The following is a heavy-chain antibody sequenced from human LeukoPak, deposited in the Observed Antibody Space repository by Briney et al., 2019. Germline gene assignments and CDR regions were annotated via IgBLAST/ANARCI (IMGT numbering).Heavy chain of an antibody. CDR2: INHSGST. CDR1: GGSFSGYY. Sequence: PSETLSLTCAVYGGSFSGYYWSWIRQPPGKGLEWIGEINHSGSTNYDPSLKSRVTMSVDPSKNQFSLKLSSVTAADTAVYYCASGWYGYWGRGTLVSVSS. D-gene: IGHD6-13*01. V-gene: IGHV4-34*01. CDR3: ASGWYGY. J-gene: IGHJ4*02.